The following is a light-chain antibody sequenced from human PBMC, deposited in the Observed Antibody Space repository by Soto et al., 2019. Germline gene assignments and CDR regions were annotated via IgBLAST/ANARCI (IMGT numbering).Light chain of an antibody. V-gene: IGKV1-5*01. Sequence: DIQMTQSPSTLSASVGARVTITCLASQSISSWLAWYQQKPGKAPKLLIYDASSLESGVPSRFSDSGSGTEFTLTISSLQPDDFATDYCQQYNSYSPYTFRQRTKLEI. CDR2: DAS. CDR3: QQYNSYSPYT. CDR1: QSISSW. J-gene: IGKJ2*01.